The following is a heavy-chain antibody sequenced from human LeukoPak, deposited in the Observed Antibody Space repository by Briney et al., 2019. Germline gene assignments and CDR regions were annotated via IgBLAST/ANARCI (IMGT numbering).Heavy chain of an antibody. V-gene: IGHV4-34*01. CDR2: INHSGST. CDR1: GGSVSSANFY. D-gene: IGHD6-13*01. Sequence: PSETLSLTCAVSGGSVSSANFYWSWIRQPPGKGLEWIGEINHSGSTNYNPSLKSRVTISVDTSKNQFSPKLSSVTAADTAVYYCARYSSSWYTGAFDIWGQGTMVTVSS. CDR3: ARYSSSWYTGAFDI. J-gene: IGHJ3*02.